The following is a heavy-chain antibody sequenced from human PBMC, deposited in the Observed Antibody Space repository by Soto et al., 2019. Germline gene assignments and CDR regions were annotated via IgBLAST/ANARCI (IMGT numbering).Heavy chain of an antibody. D-gene: IGHD3-10*01. CDR3: ARHWITMVRGVCHFDY. J-gene: IGHJ4*02. V-gene: IGHV4-39*01. CDR1: GGSISSGDYY. CDR2: IYNSGST. Sequence: PSETLSLTCTVPGGSISSGDYYWSWIRQHPGKGLEWIGHIYNSGSTYYNPSLKSRVTMSVDPSKNQFSLKLISVTAADTAVYYCARHWITMVRGVCHFDYWGQGTLVTVSS.